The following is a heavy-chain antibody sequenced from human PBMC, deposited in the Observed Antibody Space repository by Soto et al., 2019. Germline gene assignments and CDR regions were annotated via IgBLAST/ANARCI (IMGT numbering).Heavy chain of an antibody. Sequence: PSETLSLTCTVSGGSISSYYWSWIRQPPGKGLEWIGYIYYSGSTNYNPSLKSRVTISVDTSKNQFSLKLSSVTAADTAVYYCARVAYGDYMPYFDYWGQGTLVTVSS. CDR1: GGSISSYY. V-gene: IGHV4-59*01. CDR2: IYYSGST. CDR3: ARVAYGDYMPYFDY. J-gene: IGHJ4*02. D-gene: IGHD4-17*01.